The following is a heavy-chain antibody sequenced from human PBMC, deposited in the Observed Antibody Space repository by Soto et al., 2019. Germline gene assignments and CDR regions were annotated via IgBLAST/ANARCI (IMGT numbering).Heavy chain of an antibody. V-gene: IGHV3-30*18. CDR3: AKDLHSSGWSAFDY. CDR2: ISYDGSNK. Sequence: QVQLVESGGGVVQPGRSLRLSCAASGFTFSSYGIHWVRQAPGKGLEWVAVISYDGSNKYYADSVKGRFTISRDNSKNTLYLQMNSLRAEDTAVYYCAKDLHSSGWSAFDYWGQGTLVTVSS. J-gene: IGHJ4*02. D-gene: IGHD6-19*01. CDR1: GFTFSSYG.